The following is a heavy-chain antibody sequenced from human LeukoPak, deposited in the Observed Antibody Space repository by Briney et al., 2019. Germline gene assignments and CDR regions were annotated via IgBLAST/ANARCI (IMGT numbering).Heavy chain of an antibody. D-gene: IGHD3-22*01. V-gene: IGHV1-69*04. CDR3: ARDLPPRYYDSSGYSLSLDY. CDR2: IIPILGIA. J-gene: IGHJ4*02. Sequence: SVKVSCKASGGTFSSYAISWVRQAPGQGLEWMGRIIPILGIANYAQKFQGRVTITADESTSTAYMELSSLRSEDTAVYYCARDLPPRYYDSSGYSLSLDYWGQGTLVTVSS. CDR1: GGTFSSYA.